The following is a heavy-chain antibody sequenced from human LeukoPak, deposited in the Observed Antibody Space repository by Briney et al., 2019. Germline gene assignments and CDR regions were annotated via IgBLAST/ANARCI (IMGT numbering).Heavy chain of an antibody. Sequence: GESLKISCKGSGYSFTNYWIGWVRQMPGKGLEWMGIIYPGDSDTRYIPSFQGQVTISADKSIRTAYLQWNSLKASDTAIYYCVRHLSDITSCPNYWGPGTLITVAS. CDR1: GYSFTNYW. D-gene: IGHD2-2*01. V-gene: IGHV5-51*01. CDR3: VRHLSDITSCPNY. J-gene: IGHJ4*02. CDR2: IYPGDSDT.